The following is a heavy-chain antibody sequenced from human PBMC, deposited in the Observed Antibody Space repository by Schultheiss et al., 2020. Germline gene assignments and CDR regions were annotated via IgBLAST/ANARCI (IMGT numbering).Heavy chain of an antibody. CDR2: IRSEANSYAT. Sequence: GGSLRLSCAASGFTFSGSAMHWVRQASGKGLEWVGRIRSEANSYATAYAASVNGRFTISRDDSENTAYLQMNSLKTEDTAVYYCTRQGDNWYSSSWHDFDYWGQGTLVTVSS. CDR1: GFTFSGSA. D-gene: IGHD6-13*01. J-gene: IGHJ4*02. CDR3: TRQGDNWYSSSWHDFDY. V-gene: IGHV3-73*01.